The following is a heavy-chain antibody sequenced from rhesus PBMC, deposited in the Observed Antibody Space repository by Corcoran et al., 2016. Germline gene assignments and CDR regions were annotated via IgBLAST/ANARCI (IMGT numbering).Heavy chain of an antibody. D-gene: IGHD1-44*02. V-gene: IGHV4-165*01. CDR3: ARVPSRAPHFDY. CDR2: ISGSSGST. CDR1: GGSFSGYY. Sequence: QVQLQESGPGLVKPSETLSLTCAVSGGSFSGYYWGWLRQPPRKGLEWIGYISGSSGSTDYNPSLKSRVTISTDTSKNQFSRKLRSVTAADTAVYYCARVPSRAPHFDYWGQGVLVTVSS. J-gene: IGHJ4*01.